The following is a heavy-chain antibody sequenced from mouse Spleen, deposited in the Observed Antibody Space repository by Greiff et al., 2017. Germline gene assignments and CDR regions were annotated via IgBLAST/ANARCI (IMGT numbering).Heavy chain of an antibody. CDR3: ARLNYGKDYAMDY. CDR2: IAPGSGST. Sequence: ELVKPGASVKLSCKASGYTFTSYWINWIKQRPGQGLEWIGRIAPGSGSTYYNEMFKGKATLTVDTSSSTAYIQLSSLSSEDSAVYFCARLNYGKDYAMDYWGQGTSVTVSS. D-gene: IGHD2-1*01. V-gene: IGHV1S41*01. J-gene: IGHJ4*01. CDR1: GYTFTSYW.